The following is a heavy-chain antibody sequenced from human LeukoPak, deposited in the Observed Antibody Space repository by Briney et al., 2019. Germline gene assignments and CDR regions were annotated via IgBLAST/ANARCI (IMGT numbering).Heavy chain of an antibody. Sequence: SETLSLTCTVSGGSISSGGYYWSWIRQPPGKGLEWIGYIYHSGSTYYNPSLKSRVTISVDRSKNQFSLKLSSVTAADTAVYYCARHSGLSSSWTDWFDPWGQGTLVTVSS. CDR1: GGSISSGGYY. J-gene: IGHJ5*02. CDR2: IYHSGST. D-gene: IGHD6-13*01. CDR3: ARHSGLSSSWTDWFDP. V-gene: IGHV4-30-2*01.